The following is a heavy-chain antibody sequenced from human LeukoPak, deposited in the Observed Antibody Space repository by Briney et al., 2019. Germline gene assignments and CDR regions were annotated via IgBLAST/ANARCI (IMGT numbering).Heavy chain of an antibody. Sequence: GGSLRLSCAGSGFTFSSYSINWVRQAPGKGLDWVSYISSSGSTIYYAESVKGRFTVSRDYAKNSVYLQMNSLRAEDTAVYYCARDRSSLAPYYYYMDVWGKGTTVTVS. CDR2: ISSSGSTI. J-gene: IGHJ6*03. CDR3: ARDRSSLAPYYYYMDV. CDR1: GFTFSSYS. D-gene: IGHD2-15*01. V-gene: IGHV3-48*04.